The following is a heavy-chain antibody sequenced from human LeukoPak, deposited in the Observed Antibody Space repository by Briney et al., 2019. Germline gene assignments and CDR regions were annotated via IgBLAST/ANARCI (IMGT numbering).Heavy chain of an antibody. D-gene: IGHD6-13*01. Sequence: SETLSLTCTVSGGSISSSSYFWGWIRQPPGKGLERIGGLYYSGSTFYNPSLKSRVTISVDTSKNQFSLKLSSVTAADTAVYYCPRLVAAPGTYYFDYWGQGTLVTVSS. J-gene: IGHJ4*02. V-gene: IGHV4-39*01. CDR3: PRLVAAPGTYYFDY. CDR2: LYYSGST. CDR1: GGSISSSSYF.